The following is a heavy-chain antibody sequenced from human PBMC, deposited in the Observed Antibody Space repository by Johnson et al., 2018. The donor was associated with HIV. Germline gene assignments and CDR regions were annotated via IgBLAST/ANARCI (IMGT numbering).Heavy chain of an antibody. CDR2: IISSGSTI. Sequence: QVQLVESGGGLVKPGGSLRLSCAASGFTFSDYYMSWIRQAPGKGLEWVSYIISSGSTIYYADSVKGRFTISRDNAKNSLYLQMNSLKTEDTAVYYCTTDGYSSSWNRDAFDIWGQGTMVTVSS. J-gene: IGHJ3*02. CDR1: GFTFSDYY. D-gene: IGHD6-13*01. V-gene: IGHV3-11*01. CDR3: TTDGYSSSWNRDAFDI.